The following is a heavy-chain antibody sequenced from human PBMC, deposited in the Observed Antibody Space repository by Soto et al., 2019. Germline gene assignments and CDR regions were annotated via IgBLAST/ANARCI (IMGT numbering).Heavy chain of an antibody. CDR1: GGTFSSYA. Sequence: QVQLVQSGAEVKKPGSSVKVSCKASGGTFSSYAISWVRQAPGQGLEWMGGIIPIFGTANYAQKFQGRVTITADESTSTAYMELSSLRSEDTAVYYCARDRRSGYDFLGHYYYGMDVWGQGTTVTVSS. J-gene: IGHJ6*02. CDR3: ARDRRSGYDFLGHYYYGMDV. V-gene: IGHV1-69*12. CDR2: IIPIFGTA. D-gene: IGHD5-12*01.